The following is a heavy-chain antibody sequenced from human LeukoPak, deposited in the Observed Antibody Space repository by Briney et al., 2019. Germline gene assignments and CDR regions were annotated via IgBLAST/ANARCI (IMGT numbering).Heavy chain of an antibody. CDR1: GXTFSNDA. V-gene: IGHV3-23*01. CDR3: AKQGGGTHDY. Sequence: PGGSLRLSCAATGXTFSNDAMSWVRQAPGKGLEWVCSISGDGATTFYADSVKGRFTMSRDNSKNTLYVQMDSLRAEDTAVYYCAKQGGGTHDYWGQGTLVTVPS. D-gene: IGHD1-26*01. J-gene: IGHJ4*02. CDR2: ISGDGATT.